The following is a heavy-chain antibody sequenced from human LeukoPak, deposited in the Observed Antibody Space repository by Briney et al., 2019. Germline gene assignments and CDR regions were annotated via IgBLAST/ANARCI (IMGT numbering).Heavy chain of an antibody. J-gene: IGHJ4*02. CDR3: AKDQGIVVVAADFDY. Sequence: GGSLRLPCAASGFTFKSYAMSWVRQAPGKGLEWVSAISGGGGSTYYADSVKGRFTVSRDNSKNTLYLDMNSLRVEDTAVYYCAKDQGIVVVAADFDYWGQGTLVTVSS. D-gene: IGHD2-15*01. V-gene: IGHV3-23*01. CDR1: GFTFKSYA. CDR2: ISGGGGST.